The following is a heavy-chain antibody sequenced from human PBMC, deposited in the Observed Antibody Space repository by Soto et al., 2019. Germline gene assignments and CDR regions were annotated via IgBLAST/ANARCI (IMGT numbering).Heavy chain of an antibody. CDR3: ARVAGYYYYYGMDV. Sequence: QVQLQESGPGLVKPSQTLSLTCTVSGGSISSGGYYWTWIRQHPGKGLEWIGYISYSGSTYYNPSLKSRVTLSVDTSKNQFSLKLSSVTAADTAVYYCARVAGYYYYYGMDVWGQGTTVTVSS. CDR2: ISYSGST. V-gene: IGHV4-31*03. J-gene: IGHJ6*02. CDR1: GGSISSGGYY. D-gene: IGHD6-19*01.